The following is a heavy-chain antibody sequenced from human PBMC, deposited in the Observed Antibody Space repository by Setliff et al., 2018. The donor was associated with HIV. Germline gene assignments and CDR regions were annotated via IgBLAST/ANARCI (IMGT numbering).Heavy chain of an antibody. CDR2: IHYDERT. CDR1: GDSATNSRYY. D-gene: IGHD4-17*01. J-gene: IGHJ4*02. CDR3: ARYSTLTTNFDY. V-gene: IGHV4-39*07. Sequence: SETLSLTCTVSGDSATNSRYYWAWIRQPPGKGLEYIGSIHYDERTYYNPSLTGRVTISLDTSKNQFSLKLAFVTAADTAVYYCARYSTLTTNFDYWGQGTLVTVSS.